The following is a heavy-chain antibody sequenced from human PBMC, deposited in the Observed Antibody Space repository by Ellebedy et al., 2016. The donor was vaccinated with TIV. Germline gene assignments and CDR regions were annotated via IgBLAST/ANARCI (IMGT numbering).Heavy chain of an antibody. V-gene: IGHV3-53*01. D-gene: IGHD3-10*01. CDR1: GFTVSSNY. J-gene: IGHJ6*02. CDR2: IYSGGST. Sequence: GESLKISCAASGFTVSSNYIFWVRQAPGKGLEWVSLIYSGGSTYYADSLRGRFTISRDNSKNTVYLQMNSLRVEDTAVYYCARGGLWFGELSNSYYSYTMDVWGQGTTVTVSS. CDR3: ARGGLWFGELSNSYYSYTMDV.